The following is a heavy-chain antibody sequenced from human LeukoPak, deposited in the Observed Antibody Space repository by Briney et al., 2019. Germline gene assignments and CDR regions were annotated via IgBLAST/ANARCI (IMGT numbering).Heavy chain of an antibody. D-gene: IGHD6-13*01. Sequence: ASQTLSLTCAISGDSVSSNSAAWNWIRQSPSRGLEWLGRTYYRTKWYNDYAVSVKSRITINPDTSKNQFSLQLNSVTPEDTAVYYCARDRVAAAGRDWFDPWGQGTLVTVSS. V-gene: IGHV6-1*01. CDR2: TYYRTKWYN. CDR1: GDSVSSNSAA. CDR3: ARDRVAAAGRDWFDP. J-gene: IGHJ5*02.